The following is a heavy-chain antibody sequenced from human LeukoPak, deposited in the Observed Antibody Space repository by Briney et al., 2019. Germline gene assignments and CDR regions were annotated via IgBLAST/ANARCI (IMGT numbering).Heavy chain of an antibody. CDR3: ARGWDYDSGGRPTAYVY. J-gene: IGHJ4*02. Sequence: ASVKVSCKAYGGTFINYAINWIRQAPGPGLEWMGGIIPIFGTANYAQKFQGRVTITADESTSTVYMELNSLKSEDTAVYYCARGWDYDSGGRPTAYVYWGQGTLVTVSS. CDR2: IIPIFGTA. V-gene: IGHV1-69*13. CDR1: GGTFINYA. D-gene: IGHD3-22*01.